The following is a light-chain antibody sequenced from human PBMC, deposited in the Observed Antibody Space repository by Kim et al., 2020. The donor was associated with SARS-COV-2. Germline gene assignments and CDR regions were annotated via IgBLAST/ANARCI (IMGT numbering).Light chain of an antibody. Sequence: AREPTVRITCQGDSLRSSYSTWYQQRQGQAPILVIYGRNKRPSGVPDRFSASTSGNTASLTITGAQAEDEADYYCNSRDSSGNHVIFGGGTQLTVL. J-gene: IGLJ2*01. V-gene: IGLV3-19*01. CDR1: SLRSSY. CDR3: NSRDSSGNHVI. CDR2: GRN.